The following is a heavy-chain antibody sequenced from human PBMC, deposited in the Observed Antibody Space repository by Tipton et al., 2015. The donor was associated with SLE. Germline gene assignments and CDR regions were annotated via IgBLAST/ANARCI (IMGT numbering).Heavy chain of an antibody. J-gene: IGHJ6*03. Sequence: TLSLTCTVSGGSIRSYYWSWIRLTPGKGLEWIGYMYHSGITNYNPSLKSRVTISVDTSKNQFSLKLSSVTAADTAVYYCARVPAVYYYYMDVWGEGTTVTVSS. V-gene: IGHV4-59*01. D-gene: IGHD2-2*01. CDR3: ARVPAVYYYYMDV. CDR1: GGSIRSYY. CDR2: MYHSGIT.